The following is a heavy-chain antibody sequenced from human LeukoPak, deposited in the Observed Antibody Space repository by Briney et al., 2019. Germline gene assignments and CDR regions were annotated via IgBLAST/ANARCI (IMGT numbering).Heavy chain of an antibody. CDR2: IYYSGST. V-gene: IGHV4-59*08. D-gene: IGHD6-13*01. CDR1: GGSTSSYY. CDR3: ARHGRIAAAGYFDY. Sequence: SETLSLTCTVSGGSTSSYYWSWIRQPPGKGLEWIGYIYYSGSTNYNPSLKSRVAISVDTSKNQFSLKLSSVTAADTAVYYCARHGRIAAAGYFDYWGQGTLVTVSS. J-gene: IGHJ4*02.